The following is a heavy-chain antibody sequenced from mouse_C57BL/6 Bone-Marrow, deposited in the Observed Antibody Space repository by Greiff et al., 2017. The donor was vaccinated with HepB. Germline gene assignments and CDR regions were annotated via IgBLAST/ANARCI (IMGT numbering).Heavy chain of an antibody. V-gene: IGHV10-3*01. CDR1: GFTFNTYA. Sequence: EVMLVESGGGLVQPKGSLKLSCAASGFTFNTYAMHWVRQAPGKGLEWVARIRSKSSNYATYYADSVKDRFTISRDDSQSMLYLQMNNLKTEDTAMYYCVRGEDGSSYFYAMDYWGQGTSVTVSS. CDR2: IRSKSSNYAT. D-gene: IGHD1-1*01. J-gene: IGHJ4*01. CDR3: VRGEDGSSYFYAMDY.